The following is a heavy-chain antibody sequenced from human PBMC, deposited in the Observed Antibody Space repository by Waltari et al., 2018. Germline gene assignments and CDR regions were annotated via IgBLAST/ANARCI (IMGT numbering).Heavy chain of an antibody. D-gene: IGHD1-26*01. CDR3: ARIPVSSGSYSGSHYYYYGMDV. V-gene: IGHV2-26*01. CDR1: GFSLSNARMG. CDR2: IFSNDEK. J-gene: IGHJ6*02. Sequence: QVTLKESGPVLVKPTETLTLTCTASGFSLSNARMGVSWIRQPPGKALEWLAHIFSNDEKSYSTSLKSRLTISKDTSKSQVVLTMTNMDPVDTATYYCARIPVSSGSYSGSHYYYYGMDVWGQGTTVTVSS.